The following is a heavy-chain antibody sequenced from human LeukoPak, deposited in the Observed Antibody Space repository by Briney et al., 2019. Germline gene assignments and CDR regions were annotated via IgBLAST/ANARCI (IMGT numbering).Heavy chain of an antibody. Sequence: SETLSLTCTVSGGSISSYYWSWIRQPPGKGLEWIGYIYYSGSTNYNPSLKSRVTISVDTSKNQFSLKLSSVTAADTAVYYCARTRYYDSILGAFDIWGQGTMVTVSS. D-gene: IGHD3-22*01. CDR2: IYYSGST. CDR1: GGSISSYY. V-gene: IGHV4-59*01. J-gene: IGHJ3*02. CDR3: ARTRYYDSILGAFDI.